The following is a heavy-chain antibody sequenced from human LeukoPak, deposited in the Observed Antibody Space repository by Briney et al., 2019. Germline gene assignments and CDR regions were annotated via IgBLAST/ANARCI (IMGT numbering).Heavy chain of an antibody. CDR2: ISAYNGNT. CDR1: GYTFTSYG. CDR3: ATPSMEVGFWSGYHYYYMDV. D-gene: IGHD3-3*01. J-gene: IGHJ6*03. Sequence: ASVKVSCKASGYTFTSYGISWVRQAPGQGLEWMGWISAYNGNTNYAQKLQGRVTMTTDTSTSTAYMELRSLRSDDTAVYYCATPSMEVGFWSGYHYYYMDVWGKGTTVTVSS. V-gene: IGHV1-18*01.